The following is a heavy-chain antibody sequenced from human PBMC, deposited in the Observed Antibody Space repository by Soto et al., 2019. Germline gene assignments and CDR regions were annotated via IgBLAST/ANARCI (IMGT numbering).Heavy chain of an antibody. D-gene: IGHD4-17*01. CDR3: AGGPDYGDYDA. CDR2: IRHNGDT. J-gene: IGHJ5*02. Sequence: SETLSRTCVVSGGSFSDYKWTWIRQSPEKGLQRIGEIRHNGDTNSTPSLSSRLTMSLDTSKNPFSIRLSSVTSADTAVYFCAGGPDYGDYDAWGQGTLVTVSS. V-gene: IGHV4-34*01. CDR1: GGSFSDYK.